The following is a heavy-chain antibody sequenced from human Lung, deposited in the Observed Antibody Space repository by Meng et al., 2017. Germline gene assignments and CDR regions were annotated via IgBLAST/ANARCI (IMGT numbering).Heavy chain of an antibody. CDR1: VGSFSGYY. V-gene: IGHV4-34*02. D-gene: IGHD6-19*01. J-gene: IGHJ4*02. CDR3: VRRTYSSGWYFDY. Sequence: HGQHQTGGSRTLEAFETLYLTCAVYVGSFSGYYWSWIRQPPGKGLEWIGEIIDSGSTNYNPSLKSRVTISVDTSKNQFSLRVTSVTAADRAVYYCVRRTYSSGWYFDYWGQGTLVTVSS. CDR2: IIDSGST.